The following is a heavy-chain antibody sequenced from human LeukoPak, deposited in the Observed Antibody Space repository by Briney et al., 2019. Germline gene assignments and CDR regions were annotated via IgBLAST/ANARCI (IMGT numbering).Heavy chain of an antibody. J-gene: IGHJ4*02. CDR1: GFTFDDYA. D-gene: IGHD3-22*01. CDR2: ISGSGGST. V-gene: IGHV3-20*04. CDR3: ARDLYYDRSGPHGY. Sequence: GGSLRLSCAASGFTFDDYAMHWVRQAPGKGLEWVSAISGSGGSTYYADSVKGRFTISRDNAKNSLYLQMNSLRAEDTSVYYCARDLYYDRSGPHGYWGQGTLVTVSS.